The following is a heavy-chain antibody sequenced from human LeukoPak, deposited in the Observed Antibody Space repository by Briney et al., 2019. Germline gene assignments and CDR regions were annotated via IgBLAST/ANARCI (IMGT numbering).Heavy chain of an antibody. CDR2: IYSGGST. CDR3: ARDREYYDSSGYYTGRYFDY. D-gene: IGHD3-22*01. Sequence: GGSLRLSCAASGFTVSSNYMSWVRQAPRKGLEWVSVIYSGGSTYYADSVKGRFTISRDNSKNTLYLQMNSLRAEDTAVYYCARDREYYDSSGYYTGRYFDYWGQGTLVTVSS. V-gene: IGHV3-66*01. J-gene: IGHJ4*02. CDR1: GFTVSSNY.